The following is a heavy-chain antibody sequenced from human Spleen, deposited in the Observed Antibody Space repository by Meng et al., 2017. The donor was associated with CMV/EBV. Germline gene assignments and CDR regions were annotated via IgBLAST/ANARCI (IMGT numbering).Heavy chain of an antibody. D-gene: IGHD4-17*01. CDR1: GYNFDIYG. J-gene: IGHJ4*02. CDR2: VSAENGDT. Sequence: QIQLVQSGPGWRRPWAPVKVSCKASGYNFDIYGITWVRPAPGQGLEWVGWVSAENGDTDYGQKFQGRVTVTADPFTNTAYMEMRSLRSDDSAMYYCARAGAAVTTNFDFWGQGTLVTVSS. CDR3: ARAGAAVTTNFDF. V-gene: IGHV1-18*01.